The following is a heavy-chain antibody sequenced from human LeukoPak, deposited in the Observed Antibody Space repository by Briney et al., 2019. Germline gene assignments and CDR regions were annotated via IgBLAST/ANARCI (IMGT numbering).Heavy chain of an antibody. CDR3: ARDWDGAGWFDP. J-gene: IGHJ5*02. CDR2: ISSSGSTI. CDR1: GFSFSTYS. D-gene: IGHD4-17*01. Sequence: GGSLRLSCVASGFSFSTYSMNWVRQAPGKGLEWVSYISSSGSTIYYADSVKGRFTISRDNAKNSLYLQMNSLRAEDTAVYYCARDWDGAGWFDPWGQGTLVTVSS. V-gene: IGHV3-48*04.